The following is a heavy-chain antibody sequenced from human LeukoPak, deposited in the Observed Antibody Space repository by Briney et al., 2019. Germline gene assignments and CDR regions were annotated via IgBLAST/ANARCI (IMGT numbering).Heavy chain of an antibody. V-gene: IGHV3-49*04. CDR2: IRSKAYGGTT. CDR1: GFTFGDYA. D-gene: IGHD6-19*01. CDR3: TRDGHPSKHVAGTLYYYYGMDV. J-gene: IGHJ6*04. Sequence: GGSLRLSCTASGFTFGDYAMSWVRQAPGKGLEWVGFIRSKAYGGTTENAASVKGRFTISRDDSKSIAYLQMNSLKTEDTAVYYCTRDGHPSKHVAGTLYYYYGMDVWGKGATVTVSS.